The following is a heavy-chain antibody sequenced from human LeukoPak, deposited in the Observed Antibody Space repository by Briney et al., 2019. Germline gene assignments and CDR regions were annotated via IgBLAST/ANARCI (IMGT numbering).Heavy chain of an antibody. D-gene: IGHD3-10*01. V-gene: IGHV4-39*07. J-gene: IGHJ4*02. Sequence: SETLSLTCTVSGGSISSSSYYWGWIRQPPGKGLEWIGSIYYSGSTYYNPSLKSRVTISVDTSKNQFSLKLSSVTAADTAVYYCARIRLDYYGSGSYYKPYYFDYWGQGTLVTVSS. CDR2: IYYSGST. CDR1: GGSISSSSYY. CDR3: ARIRLDYYGSGSYYKPYYFDY.